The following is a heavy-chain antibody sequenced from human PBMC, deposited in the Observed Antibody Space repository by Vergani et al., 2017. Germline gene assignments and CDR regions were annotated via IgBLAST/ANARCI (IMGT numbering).Heavy chain of an antibody. CDR2: INHSGST. Sequence: QVQLQQWGAGLLKPSETLSLTCAVYGGSFSGYYWSWIRQPPGKGLEWIGEINHSGSTNYNPSLKSRVTISVDTPKNQFSLKLSSVTAADTAVYYCARYYYGSGSYSAQVRYYYGMDVWGQGTTVTVSS. V-gene: IGHV4-34*01. CDR1: GGSFSGYY. CDR3: ARYYYGSGSYSAQVRYYYGMDV. D-gene: IGHD3-10*01. J-gene: IGHJ6*02.